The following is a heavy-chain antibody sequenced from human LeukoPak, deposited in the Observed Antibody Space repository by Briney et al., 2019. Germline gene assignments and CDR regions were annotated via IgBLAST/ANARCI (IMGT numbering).Heavy chain of an antibody. J-gene: IGHJ4*02. D-gene: IGHD4-17*01. Sequence: ASVTVSCKASGYTFTSYGISWVRQAPGQGLEWMGWISAYNGNTNYAQKLQGRVTMTTDTSTSTAYMELRSLRSDDTAVYYCAREIDDYGDYDGLDYWGQGTLVTVSS. V-gene: IGHV1-18*01. CDR1: GYTFTSYG. CDR3: AREIDDYGDYDGLDY. CDR2: ISAYNGNT.